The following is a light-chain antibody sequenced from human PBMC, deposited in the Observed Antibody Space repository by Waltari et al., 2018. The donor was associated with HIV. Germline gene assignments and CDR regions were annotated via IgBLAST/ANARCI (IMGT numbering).Light chain of an antibody. J-gene: IGLJ2*01. CDR3: ATWTDSLSGVV. CDR1: SSNIRSNY. CDR2: RNN. Sequence: QSVLTQSPSASGTPGPRVTISCSVSSSNIRSNYVYWYQQLPGTAHKLLLYRNNQRPSGVPDRFSGSKSGTSASRAISGLRSEDEAHYYCATWTDSLSGVVFGGGTKLRVL. V-gene: IGLV1-47*01.